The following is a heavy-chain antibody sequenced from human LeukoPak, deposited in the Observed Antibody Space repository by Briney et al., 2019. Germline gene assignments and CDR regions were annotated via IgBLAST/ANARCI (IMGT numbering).Heavy chain of an antibody. CDR3: ARHGQGPRVPVDH. CDR1: GYTFTKYW. J-gene: IGHJ4*02. D-gene: IGHD3-10*02. CDR2: IYPDDSDT. V-gene: IGHV5-51*01. Sequence: GESLKISCQGSGYTFTKYWIGWVRQMPGAGLEWMGIIYPDDSDTRYNPSFQGQVTLSADKPINTAYLQWNSLKASDTAIYYCARHGQGPRVPVDHWGQGTLVSVSS.